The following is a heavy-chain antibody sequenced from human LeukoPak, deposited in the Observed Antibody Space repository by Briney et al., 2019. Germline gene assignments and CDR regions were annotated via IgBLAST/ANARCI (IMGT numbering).Heavy chain of an antibody. CDR1: GYTFTGYY. J-gene: IGHJ3*02. CDR2: IVVGSGNT. D-gene: IGHD5-12*01. Sequence: GASVKVSCKASGYTFTGYYIHWVRQARGQRLEWIGWIVVGSGNTNYAQKFQERVTITRDMSTSTAYMELSSLRSEDTAVYYCAAGTPNIVAHDAFDIWGQGTMVTVSS. CDR3: AAGTPNIVAHDAFDI. V-gene: IGHV1-58*02.